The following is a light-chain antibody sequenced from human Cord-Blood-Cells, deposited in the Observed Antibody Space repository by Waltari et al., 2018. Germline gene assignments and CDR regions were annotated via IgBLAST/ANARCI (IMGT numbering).Light chain of an antibody. CDR2: YAS. CDR1: QSIGSS. CDR3: HQSSSLPRT. J-gene: IGKJ1*01. V-gene: IGKV6-21*01. Sequence: EIVLTQSPDFQSVTPKEKVTITCRASQSIGSSLHGNHQKPHPSPQLLIKYASRSFSGVPSMFSGSGSGADFTPTINSLEAEDAATYYCHQSSSLPRTFGQGTKVEIK.